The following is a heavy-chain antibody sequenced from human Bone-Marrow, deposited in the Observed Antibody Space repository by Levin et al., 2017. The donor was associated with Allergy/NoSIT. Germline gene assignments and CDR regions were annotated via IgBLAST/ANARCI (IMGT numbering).Heavy chain of an antibody. CDR3: ARHGGSCGGDCYS. CDR1: GYKFSSYW. V-gene: IGHV5-51*01. Sequence: GGSLRLSCKGSGYKFSSYWIGWVRQMPGKGLEWMGIIYPGDSDTIYSPSFQGQVTISADKSIATAYLQWSSLRASDTAMYYCARHGGSCGGDCYSWGQGTLVTVSS. D-gene: IGHD2-21*02. J-gene: IGHJ4*02. CDR2: IYPGDSDT.